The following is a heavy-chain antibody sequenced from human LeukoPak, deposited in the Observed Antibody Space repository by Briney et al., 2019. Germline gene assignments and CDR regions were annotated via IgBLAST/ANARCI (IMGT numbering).Heavy chain of an antibody. CDR3: ARRGGDYNPFDY. D-gene: IGHD4-17*01. CDR2: MYSGGST. CDR1: GFTVSSNY. V-gene: IGHV3-53*04. Sequence: GGSLRLSCAVSGFTVSSNYMSWVRQAPGKELEWVSVMYSGGSTYYADSVKGRFTISRHNSKNTLYLEINSLRPDDTAVYYCARRGGDYNPFDYWGQGTLVTVSS. J-gene: IGHJ4*02.